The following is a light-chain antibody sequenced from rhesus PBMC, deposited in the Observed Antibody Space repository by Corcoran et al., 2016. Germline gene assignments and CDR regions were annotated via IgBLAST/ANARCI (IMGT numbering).Light chain of an antibody. V-gene: IGLV7-80*01. CDR3: FLFYDGRHI. CDR2: NTA. J-gene: IGLJ1*01. Sequence: QPVVNQEPSMTVSPGGTVTLTCGSATGAVTSDNFPNWFQQNPGQVPKGLIFNTAKKPSWTPARFSGSLAGGKAALTLSGAQPEDEADYDCFLFYDGRHIFGGGTRLTVL. CDR1: TGAVTSDNF.